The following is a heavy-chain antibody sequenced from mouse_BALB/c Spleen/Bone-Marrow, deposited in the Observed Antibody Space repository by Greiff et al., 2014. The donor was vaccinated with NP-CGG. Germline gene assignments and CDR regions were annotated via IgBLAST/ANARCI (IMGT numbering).Heavy chain of an antibody. J-gene: IGHJ2*01. Sequence: VQLQQSGAELVRPGTSVKVSCKASGYAFTNYLIEWVKQRPGQGLEWIGMINPGSGGTNYNEKFKGKATLTADKSSSTAYMQLSSLTSDDSSVDFGARRDGSYFDYWGQGTTLTVSS. D-gene: IGHD3-3*01. CDR3: ARRDGSYFDY. CDR1: GYAFTNYL. V-gene: IGHV1-54*01. CDR2: INPGSGGT.